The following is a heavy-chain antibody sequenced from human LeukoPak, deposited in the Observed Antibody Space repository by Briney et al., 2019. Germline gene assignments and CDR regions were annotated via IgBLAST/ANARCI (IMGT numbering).Heavy chain of an antibody. CDR3: ASWGAGGNS. CDR1: GFTLSTYW. D-gene: IGHD3-16*01. V-gene: IGHV3-7*01. Sequence: TGGSLRLSCEASGFTLSTYWMNWVRQVPGKGLDWVANINPDGSGKRYVDSVKGRFNIARDNAENSLSLQMNSLRAEDTAVYYCASWGAGGNSWGQGTLVTVSS. J-gene: IGHJ4*02. CDR2: INPDGSGK.